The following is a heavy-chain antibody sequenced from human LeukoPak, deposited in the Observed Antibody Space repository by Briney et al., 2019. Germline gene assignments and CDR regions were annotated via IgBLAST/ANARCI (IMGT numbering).Heavy chain of an antibody. V-gene: IGHV3-53*01. Sequence: GGSLRPSCAASGFTVSSNYMSWVRQAPGKGLEWVSVIYSGGSTYYADSVKGRFTISRDNSKNTLYLQMNSLRAEDTAVYYCASNGYSSSWYFDYWGQGALVTVSS. CDR2: IYSGGST. CDR1: GFTVSSNY. J-gene: IGHJ4*02. D-gene: IGHD6-13*01. CDR3: ASNGYSSSWYFDY.